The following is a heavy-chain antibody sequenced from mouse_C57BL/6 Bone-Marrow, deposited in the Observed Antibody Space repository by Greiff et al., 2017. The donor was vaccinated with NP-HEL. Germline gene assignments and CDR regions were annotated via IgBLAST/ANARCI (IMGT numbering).Heavy chain of an antibody. CDR2: ISSGSSTI. CDR3: ANDYGGYFDV. CDR1: GFTFSDYG. Sequence: EVKLVESGGGLVKPGGSLKLSCAASGFTFSDYGMHWVRQAPEKGLEWVAYISSGSSTIYYADTVKGRFTISRDNAKNTLFLQMTSLRSEDTAMYYCANDYGGYFDVWGTGTTVTVSS. V-gene: IGHV5-17*01. D-gene: IGHD2-4*01. J-gene: IGHJ1*03.